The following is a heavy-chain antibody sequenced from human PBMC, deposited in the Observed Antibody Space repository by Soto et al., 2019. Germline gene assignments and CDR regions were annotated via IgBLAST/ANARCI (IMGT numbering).Heavy chain of an antibody. CDR3: ARDAGNYGGPGAFDY. CDR1: GGSVSSGAYC. V-gene: IGHV4-31*03. D-gene: IGHD4-17*01. CDR2: MYYSGST. J-gene: IGHJ4*02. Sequence: QVQLQESGPGLVKPSQTLSLTCTVSGGSVSSGAYCWNWIRQHPGKGLEWIGTMYYSGSTYYNPSLKSRVTISVDTSKNQFSLNLRSVTAADTAVYYCARDAGNYGGPGAFDYWGQGTLVTVSS.